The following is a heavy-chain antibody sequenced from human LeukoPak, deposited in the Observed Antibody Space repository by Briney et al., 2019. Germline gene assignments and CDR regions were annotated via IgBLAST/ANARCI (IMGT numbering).Heavy chain of an antibody. J-gene: IGHJ4*02. Sequence: PSETLSLTCTVSGGSISSYYWSWIRQPPGKGLEWIGYIYYSGSTNYNSSLKSRVTMSVDTSKNQFSLKLSSVTAADTAVYYCARDSSGWWRFDYWGQGTLVTVSS. CDR2: IYYSGST. V-gene: IGHV4-59*12. CDR3: ARDSSGWWRFDY. CDR1: GGSISSYY. D-gene: IGHD6-19*01.